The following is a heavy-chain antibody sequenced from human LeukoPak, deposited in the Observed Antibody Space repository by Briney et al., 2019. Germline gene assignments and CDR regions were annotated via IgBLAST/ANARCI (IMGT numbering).Heavy chain of an antibody. V-gene: IGHV3-11*06. J-gene: IGHJ4*02. CDR2: ISSSSSYT. CDR1: GFTFSDYY. D-gene: IGHD6-19*01. CDR3: ASIAVAAPQDY. Sequence: GGSLRLSCAASGFTFSDYYMSWIRQAPGKGLEWVSYISSSSSYTNYADSVKGRFTISRDNAKNSLCLQMNSLRAEDTAVYYCASIAVAAPQDYWGQGTLVTVSS.